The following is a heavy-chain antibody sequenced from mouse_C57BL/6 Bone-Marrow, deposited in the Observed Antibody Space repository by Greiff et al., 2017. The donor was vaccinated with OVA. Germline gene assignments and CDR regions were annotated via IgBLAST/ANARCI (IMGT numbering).Heavy chain of an antibody. CDR2: IYPRSGNT. Sequence: QVQLQQSGAELARPGASVKLSCKASGYTFTSYGISWVKQRTGQGLEWIGEIYPRSGNTYYNEKFKGKATLTADKSSSTAYMELRSLTSEDSAVDFCARGGDYGSSLAYWGQGTLVTVSA. D-gene: IGHD1-1*01. CDR1: GYTFTSYG. CDR3: ARGGDYGSSLAY. J-gene: IGHJ3*01. V-gene: IGHV1-81*01.